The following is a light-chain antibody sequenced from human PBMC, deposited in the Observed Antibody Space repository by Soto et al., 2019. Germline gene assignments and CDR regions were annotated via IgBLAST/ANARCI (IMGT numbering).Light chain of an antibody. CDR2: EDN. Sequence: NFMLTQPHSVSESQGKTVTISCTRSSGSIASNYVQWYQQRPGSAPTTVIYEDNQRPSGVPDRFSGSIDSSSNSASLTISGLKTEDEADYYCQSYDSRNLVVFGGGTQLTVL. CDR3: QSYDSRNLVV. V-gene: IGLV6-57*04. CDR1: SGSIASNY. J-gene: IGLJ2*01.